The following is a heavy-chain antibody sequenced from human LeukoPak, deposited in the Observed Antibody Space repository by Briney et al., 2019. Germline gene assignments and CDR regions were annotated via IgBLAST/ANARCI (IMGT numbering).Heavy chain of an antibody. V-gene: IGHV4-38-2*02. J-gene: IGHJ5*01. CDR3: ARVGVRIAVIT. Sequence: SETLSLTCSVSGNSISSGYFWGWIRQPPGKRLEWIGNIYHNGSTYYNPSLKSRVSISVDTSKNQFSLKLRSVTAADTAVYYCARVGVRIAVITWGRGTLVTVSS. D-gene: IGHD6-19*01. CDR2: IYHNGST. CDR1: GNSISSGYF.